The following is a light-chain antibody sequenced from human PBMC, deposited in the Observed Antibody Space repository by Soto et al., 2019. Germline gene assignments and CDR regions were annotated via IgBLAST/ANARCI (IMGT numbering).Light chain of an antibody. CDR3: QSYDPILSAVV. J-gene: IGLJ2*01. V-gene: IGLV1-40*01. CDR2: DNT. Sequence: QPVLTQPPSVSGAPGQRVTISCTGSSSNIGEGYNVHWYQQLPGAAPKLLIYDNTNRPSGVPDRFSGSKSGTSASLAISGLQAEDEAHYYCQSYDPILSAVVFGGGTQLTVL. CDR1: SSNIGEGYN.